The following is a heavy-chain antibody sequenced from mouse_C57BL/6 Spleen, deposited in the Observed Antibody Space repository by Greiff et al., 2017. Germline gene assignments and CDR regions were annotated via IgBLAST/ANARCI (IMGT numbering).Heavy chain of an antibody. D-gene: IGHD1-2*01. Sequence: EVQLVESGGGLVKPGGSLKLSCAASGFTFSSYAMSWVRQTPEKRLEWVATISDGGSYTYYPDNVKGRFTISRDNAKNNLYLQMSHLKSEDTAMYYCAREDYYGRHWYFDVWGTGTTVTVSS. J-gene: IGHJ1*03. CDR2: ISDGGSYT. V-gene: IGHV5-4*01. CDR1: GFTFSSYA. CDR3: AREDYYGRHWYFDV.